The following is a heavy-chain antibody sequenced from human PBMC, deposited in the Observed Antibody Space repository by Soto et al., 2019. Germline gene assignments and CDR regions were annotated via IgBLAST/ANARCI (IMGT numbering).Heavy chain of an antibody. J-gene: IGHJ3*01. Sequence: ASVKVSCNASGYTFTSYYMHWVRQAPGQGLEWMGIINPSGGSTSYAQKFQGRVTMTRDTSTSTVYMELSSLRSEDTAVYYCASSSPGRFFSLWGQGTMVTVSS. V-gene: IGHV1-46*03. CDR2: INPSGGST. CDR1: GYTFTSYY. D-gene: IGHD3-3*01. CDR3: ASSSPGRFFSL.